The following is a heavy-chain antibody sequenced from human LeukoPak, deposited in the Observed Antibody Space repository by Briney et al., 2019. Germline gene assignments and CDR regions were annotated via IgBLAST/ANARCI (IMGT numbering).Heavy chain of an antibody. Sequence: GESLKISCKGSGYSFTTYWVGWVRQMPGNGLEWIGIIYPGDSDTRYSPSFQGQVTISADKSISTAYLQWSSLKASDTAMYYCARRTTWGTAFDYWGQGTLVTVSS. V-gene: IGHV5-51*01. D-gene: IGHD7-27*01. CDR1: GYSFTTYW. CDR3: ARRTTWGTAFDY. CDR2: IYPGDSDT. J-gene: IGHJ4*02.